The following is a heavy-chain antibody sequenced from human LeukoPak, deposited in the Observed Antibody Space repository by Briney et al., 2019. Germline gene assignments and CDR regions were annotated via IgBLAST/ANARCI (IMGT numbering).Heavy chain of an antibody. Sequence: PSETLSLTCTVSSGSITSYYWSWIRQPPGKGLEWIGYIYYSGSTNYNPSLTSRVTISVDTSKNQFSLKLSSVTAADTAVYYCASHHYYGSGSYYNGPGDYYYMDVWGKGTTVTVSS. CDR1: SGSITSYY. CDR3: ASHHYYGSGSYYNGPGDYYYMDV. J-gene: IGHJ6*03. V-gene: IGHV4-59*12. D-gene: IGHD3-10*01. CDR2: IYYSGST.